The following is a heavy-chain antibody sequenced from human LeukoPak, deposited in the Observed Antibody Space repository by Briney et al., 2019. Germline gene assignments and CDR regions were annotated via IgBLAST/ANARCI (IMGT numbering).Heavy chain of an antibody. J-gene: IGHJ4*02. D-gene: IGHD4-23*01. V-gene: IGHV3-9*03. CDR2: ISWNSGSI. Sequence: GRSLRLSCAASGFTFDDYAMHWVRQAPGKGLEWVSGISWNSGSIAYADSVKGRFTISRDNAKNSLYLQMNSLRAEDMALYYCAKAAYGGPTSFFDYWGQGTLVTVSS. CDR3: AKAAYGGPTSFFDY. CDR1: GFTFDDYA.